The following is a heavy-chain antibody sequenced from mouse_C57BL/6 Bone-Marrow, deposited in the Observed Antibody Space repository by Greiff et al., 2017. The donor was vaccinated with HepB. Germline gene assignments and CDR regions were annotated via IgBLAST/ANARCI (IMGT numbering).Heavy chain of an antibody. CDR1: GFTFSDYG. J-gene: IGHJ1*03. CDR3: ARQGVYYDYDSWYFDV. Sequence: EVKLQESGGGLVQPGGSLKLSCAASGFTFSDYGMAWVRQAPRKGPEWVAFISNLAYSIYYADTVTGRFTISRENAKNTLYLEMSSLRSEDTAMYYCARQGVYYDYDSWYFDVWGTGTTVTVSS. D-gene: IGHD2-4*01. CDR2: ISNLAYSI. V-gene: IGHV5-15*01.